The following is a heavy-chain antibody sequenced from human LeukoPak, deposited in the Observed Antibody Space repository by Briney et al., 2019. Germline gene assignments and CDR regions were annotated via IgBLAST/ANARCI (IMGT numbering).Heavy chain of an antibody. V-gene: IGHV3-23*01. J-gene: IGHJ5*02. D-gene: IGHD2-15*01. CDR3: AKSGYCSGGSCHNWFDP. CDR2: ISGSGGST. CDR1: GFTFSSYA. Sequence: GGSLRLSCAASGFTFSSYAMSWVRQAPGKGLEWVSAISGSGGSTYYADSVKGRFTISRDNSKNTPYLQMNSLRAEDTAVYYCAKSGYCSGGSCHNWFDPWGQGTLVTVSS.